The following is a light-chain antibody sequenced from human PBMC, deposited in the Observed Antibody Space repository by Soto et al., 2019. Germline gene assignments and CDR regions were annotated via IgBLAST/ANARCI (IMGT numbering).Light chain of an antibody. V-gene: IGLV2-14*01. CDR3: CAYTTCTIAV. J-gene: IGLJ2*01. CDR1: SSDVGHYNY. Sequence: QSALTQPASVSGSPGQSITISCTGTSSDVGHYNYVSWYQHRPGKAPKLMIYEVSNRPSGVSNRFSGSKSGNTASLTISGLQTEDEADYYCCAYTTCTIAVFGGGTKLTVL. CDR2: EVS.